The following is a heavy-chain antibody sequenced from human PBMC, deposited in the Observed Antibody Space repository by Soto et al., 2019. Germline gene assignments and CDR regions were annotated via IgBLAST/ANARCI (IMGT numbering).Heavy chain of an antibody. CDR2: IYPGDSDT. J-gene: IGHJ4*02. D-gene: IGHD2-2*01. CDR3: AKHEGYCSSTTCSNFDY. V-gene: IGHV5-51*01. Sequence: GESLKISCKGSGFSFTSYWIAWVRQMPGKGLEWMGIIYPGDSDTSYSPSFQGQVTTSADKSINTAYLQWSSLKASDTAMYYCAKHEGYCSSTTCSNFDYWGQGTLVTVSS. CDR1: GFSFTSYW.